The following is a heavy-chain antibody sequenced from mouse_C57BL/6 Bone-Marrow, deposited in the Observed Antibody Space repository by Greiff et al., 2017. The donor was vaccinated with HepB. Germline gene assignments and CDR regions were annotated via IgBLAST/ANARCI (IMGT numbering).Heavy chain of an antibody. Sequence: VKLMESGPGLVQPSQSLSITCTVSGFSLTSYGVHWVRQSPGKGLEWLGVIWSGGSTDYNAAFISRLSISKDNSKSQVFFKMNSLQADDTAIYYCASLLRFRFAYWGQGTLVTVSA. CDR3: ASLLRFRFAY. V-gene: IGHV2-2*01. CDR1: GFSLTSYG. D-gene: IGHD1-1*01. J-gene: IGHJ3*01. CDR2: IWSGGST.